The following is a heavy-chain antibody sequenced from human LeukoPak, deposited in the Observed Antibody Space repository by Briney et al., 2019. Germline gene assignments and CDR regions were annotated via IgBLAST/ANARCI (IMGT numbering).Heavy chain of an antibody. CDR1: GYTLTELS. CDR2: FDPEDGET. V-gene: IGHV1-24*01. D-gene: IGHD2-15*01. Sequence: ASVKVSCKVSGYTLTELSMHWVRQAPGKGREWMGGFDPEDGETIYAQKFQGRVTMTEDTSTDTAYMELSSLRSEDTAVYYCATLGYCSGGSCYTANWFDPWGQGTLVTVSS. CDR3: ATLGYCSGGSCYTANWFDP. J-gene: IGHJ5*02.